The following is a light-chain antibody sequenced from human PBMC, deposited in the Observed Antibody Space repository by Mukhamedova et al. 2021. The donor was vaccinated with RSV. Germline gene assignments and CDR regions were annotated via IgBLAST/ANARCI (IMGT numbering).Light chain of an antibody. CDR3: LQDYNYPWT. Sequence: WYQRRVHGKAPKLLIYAASALQSGVPARFSGRGSGTDFTLTISSLQHEDFATYYCLQDYNYPWTFGQGTKVEIK. J-gene: IGKJ1*01. CDR2: AAS. V-gene: IGKV1-6*01.